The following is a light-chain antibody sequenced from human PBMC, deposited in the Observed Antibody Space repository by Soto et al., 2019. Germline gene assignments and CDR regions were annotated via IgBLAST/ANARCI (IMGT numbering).Light chain of an antibody. Sequence: AIQMTQSPSSLSASVGDRVTITCRASQAIGSDLGWYQQKPGKAPKVLIYSASSLQSGVPSRFSGSGSGTDFTLTSSNLQPEDFASYYCLQVNSFPLTFGGGTKVEMK. CDR3: LQVNSFPLT. CDR2: SAS. J-gene: IGKJ4*01. V-gene: IGKV1-6*01. CDR1: QAIGSD.